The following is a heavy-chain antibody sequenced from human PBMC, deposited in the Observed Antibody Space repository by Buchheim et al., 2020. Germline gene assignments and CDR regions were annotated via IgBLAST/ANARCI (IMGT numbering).Heavy chain of an antibody. CDR1: GFTFSPYY. CDR3: SRGEYCSSTSCYGVPDNWFDP. D-gene: IGHD2-2*01. Sequence: EVQLVESGGGLVQPGGSLRLSCAASGFTFSPYYMHWVRQPPGKGLVWVSRINSDGSSTSYADSVKGRFTISRDNAKNTLYLQMNSLRAEDTAVYYCSRGEYCSSTSCYGVPDNWFDPWGQGTL. CDR2: INSDGSST. V-gene: IGHV3-74*01. J-gene: IGHJ5*02.